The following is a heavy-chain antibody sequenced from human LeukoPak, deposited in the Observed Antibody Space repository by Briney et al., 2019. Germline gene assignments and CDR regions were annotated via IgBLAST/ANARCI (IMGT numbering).Heavy chain of an antibody. CDR2: ITHSGST. CDR1: GGSFSGYY. J-gene: IGHJ5*02. V-gene: IGHV4-34*01. CDR3: ARGHGGT. Sequence: SETLSLTCAVYGGSFSGYYWNWIRQPPGKGLEWIGEITHSGSTNYNPSLKSRVTISVDTSKNQFSLKLSSVTAADTAVYYCARGHGGTWGQGTLVTVSS. D-gene: IGHD3-16*01.